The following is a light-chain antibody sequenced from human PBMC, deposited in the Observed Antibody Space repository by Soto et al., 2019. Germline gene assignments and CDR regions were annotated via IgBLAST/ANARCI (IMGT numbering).Light chain of an antibody. V-gene: IGLV4-69*01. J-gene: IGLJ3*02. Sequence: QSVLTQSPSASASLGASVKLTCTLSSGHSNYAIAWHQQQPEKGPRYLMKINNDGSHNKGDGIPDRFSGSSSGAERYLTISSLQSEDEADYYCQTWGTGIWVFGGGTKLTVL. CDR1: SGHSNYA. CDR2: INNDGSH. CDR3: QTWGTGIWV.